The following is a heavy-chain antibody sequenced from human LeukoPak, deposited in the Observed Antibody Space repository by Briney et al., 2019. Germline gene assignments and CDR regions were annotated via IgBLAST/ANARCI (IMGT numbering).Heavy chain of an antibody. CDR1: GGSFTDYY. V-gene: IGHV4-34*01. CDR3: ARVGLHADRAYMDV. Sequence: PSETLSLTCAVYGGSFTDYYWSWIRQPPGKGLEWIGEISHSGGTNCNPSLESRVTISMDTSNYQFSLKLSSVTAADTAVYYCARVGLHADRAYMDVWGKGTTVTVSS. CDR2: ISHSGGT. J-gene: IGHJ6*03. D-gene: IGHD2-15*01.